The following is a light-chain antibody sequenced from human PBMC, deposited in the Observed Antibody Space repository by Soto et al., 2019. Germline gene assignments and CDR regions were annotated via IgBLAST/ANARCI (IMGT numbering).Light chain of an antibody. CDR3: QQRSNWIT. Sequence: EIVLTQSPATLSLFPGERATLSCRASQSVDNYLAWYQQKPGQAPRLLIYDATNRARGIPARFRGSGSRTDFTLTISSLEPEDFAVYYCQQRSNWITFGQGTRLEIK. V-gene: IGKV3-11*01. J-gene: IGKJ5*01. CDR2: DAT. CDR1: QSVDNY.